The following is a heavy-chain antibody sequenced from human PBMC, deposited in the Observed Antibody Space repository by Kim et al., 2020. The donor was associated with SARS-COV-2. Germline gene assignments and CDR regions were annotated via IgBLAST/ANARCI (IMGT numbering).Heavy chain of an antibody. V-gene: IGHV4-31*02. J-gene: IGHJ4*02. CDR3: ARENSGYDTYYFDY. Sequence: TPSLKSRVTISVDTSKNQFSLKLSSVTAADTAVYYCARENSGYDTYYFDYWGQGTLVTVSS. D-gene: IGHD5-12*01.